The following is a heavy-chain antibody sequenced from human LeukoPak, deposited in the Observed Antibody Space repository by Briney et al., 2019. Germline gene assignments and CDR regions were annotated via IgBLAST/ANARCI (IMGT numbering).Heavy chain of an antibody. CDR3: ARSGDFWSGYYSPDY. CDR2: IYTSGST. V-gene: IGHV4-4*08. J-gene: IGHJ4*02. CDR1: GGSISSYF. D-gene: IGHD3-3*01. Sequence: PSETLSLTCTVSGGSISSYFWSWIRQPPGKGLEWIGYIYTSGSTNYNPSLKSRVTMSVDTSKNQFSLKLSSVTAADTAVYYCARSGDFWSGYYSPDYWGQGTLVTVSS.